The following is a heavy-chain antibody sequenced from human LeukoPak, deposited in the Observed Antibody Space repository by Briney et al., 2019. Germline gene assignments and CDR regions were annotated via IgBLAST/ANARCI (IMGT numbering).Heavy chain of an antibody. D-gene: IGHD2-21*02. J-gene: IGHJ4*02. CDR2: ISGSGGST. CDR3: AKARAHIVVVTATRTPDY. CDR1: GFTFSSYA. Sequence: GGSLRLSCAASGFTFSSYAMSWVRQAPGKGLEWVSAISGSGGSTYYADSVKGRFTISRDNSKNTLYLQMNSLRVEDTAVYYCAKARAHIVVVTATRTPDYWGQGTLVTVSS. V-gene: IGHV3-23*01.